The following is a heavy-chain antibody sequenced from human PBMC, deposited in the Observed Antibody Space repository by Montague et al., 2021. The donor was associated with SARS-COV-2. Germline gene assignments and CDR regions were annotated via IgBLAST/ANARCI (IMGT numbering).Heavy chain of an antibody. V-gene: IGHV4-61*02. CDR3: ARVPPYYYDSSGYYSGAFDL. Sequence: TLSLTCTVSGGSISGGSYYWSWIRQPAGKGLEWIGRIYTSGSTNYNPSLKSRVTISVDTSKNQFSLKLSSVTAADTAVYYCARVPPYYYDSSGYYSGAFDLWGQGTMVTVSS. D-gene: IGHD3-22*01. CDR2: IYTSGST. CDR1: GGSISGGSYY. J-gene: IGHJ3*01.